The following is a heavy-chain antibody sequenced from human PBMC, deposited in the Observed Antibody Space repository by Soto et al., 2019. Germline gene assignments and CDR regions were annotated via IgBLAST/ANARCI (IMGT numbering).Heavy chain of an antibody. CDR1: GFTFSTHA. CDR2: ISSGGTTT. J-gene: IGHJ4*02. CDR3: AREGGSIGGWFGRKFDS. Sequence: LRLSCAAAGFTFSTHAMSWVRQAPVKVLEWVSSISSGGTTTFYAASVEGRFTISRDKSKNTLYLQMNSLRADDTAVYYCAREGGSIGGWFGRKFDSWGQGTQVTVSS. D-gene: IGHD6-19*01. V-gene: IGHV3-23*01.